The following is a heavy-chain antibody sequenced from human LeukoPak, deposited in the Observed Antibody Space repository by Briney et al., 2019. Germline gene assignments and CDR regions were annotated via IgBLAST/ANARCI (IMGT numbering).Heavy chain of an antibody. Sequence: SVKVSCKASGGTFSSYAISWVRQAPGQGLEWMGGIILIFGTANYAQKFQGRVMITTDESTSTAYMELSSLRSEDTAVYYCASIAVAGPLDYFDYWGQGTLVTVSS. D-gene: IGHD6-19*01. CDR3: ASIAVAGPLDYFDY. CDR2: IILIFGTA. J-gene: IGHJ4*02. V-gene: IGHV1-69*05. CDR1: GGTFSSYA.